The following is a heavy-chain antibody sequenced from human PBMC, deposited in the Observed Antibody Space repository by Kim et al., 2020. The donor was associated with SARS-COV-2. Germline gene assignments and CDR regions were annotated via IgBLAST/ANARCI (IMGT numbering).Heavy chain of an antibody. CDR3: ARDPGYYYGSGSYPYPHYGMDV. D-gene: IGHD3-10*01. V-gene: IGHV1-2*04. CDR1: GYTFTGYY. J-gene: IGHJ6*02. Sequence: ASVKVSCKASGYTFTGYYMHWVRQAPGQGLEWMGWINPNSGGTNYAQKFQGWVTMTRDTSISTAYMELSRLRSDDTAVYYCARDPGYYYGSGSYPYPHYGMDVWGQGTTGTVSS. CDR2: INPNSGGT.